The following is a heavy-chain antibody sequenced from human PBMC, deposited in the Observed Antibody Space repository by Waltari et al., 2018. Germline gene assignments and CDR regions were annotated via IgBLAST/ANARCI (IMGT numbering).Heavy chain of an antibody. CDR2: IYYCGST. CDR3: ARQTWIQLWLYAFDI. Sequence: QLQLQESGPGLVKPSETLSLTCTVSGGSISSSRYYWGWIRQPPGKGLEWIGSIYYCGSTYYNPSLKSLVTISVDTSKNQFSRKLSSVTAADTAVYYCARQTWIQLWLYAFDIWGQGTMVTVSS. D-gene: IGHD5-18*01. CDR1: GGSISSSRYY. V-gene: IGHV4-39*01. J-gene: IGHJ3*02.